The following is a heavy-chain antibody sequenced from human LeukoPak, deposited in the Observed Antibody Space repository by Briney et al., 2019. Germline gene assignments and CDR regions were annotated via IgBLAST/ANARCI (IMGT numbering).Heavy chain of an antibody. V-gene: IGHV3-49*04. CDR2: IRSKAYGGTT. Sequence: GRSLRLSCTASGFTFGDYAMSWVRQAPGKGLEWVGFIRSKAYGGTTEYAASVKGRFTISRDDSKSIAYLQMNSLKTEDTAVYYCAGVGIYYFDYWGQGTLVTVSS. CDR3: AGVGIYYFDY. CDR1: GFTFGDYA. J-gene: IGHJ4*02. D-gene: IGHD2-15*01.